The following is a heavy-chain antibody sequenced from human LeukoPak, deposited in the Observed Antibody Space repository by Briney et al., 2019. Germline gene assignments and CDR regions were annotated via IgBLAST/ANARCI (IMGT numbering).Heavy chain of an antibody. J-gene: IGHJ5*02. V-gene: IGHV4-30-2*01. CDR2: IYHRGST. Sequence: SETLSLTCAVSGGSISSGGYSWSWIRQPPGKGLEWIGYIYHRGSTYYNPSLKSRVTISVDRSKNQFSLKLSSVTAADTAVYYCARAYGSSGGDWFDPWGQGTLVTVSS. D-gene: IGHD3-22*01. CDR1: GGSISSGGYS. CDR3: ARAYGSSGGDWFDP.